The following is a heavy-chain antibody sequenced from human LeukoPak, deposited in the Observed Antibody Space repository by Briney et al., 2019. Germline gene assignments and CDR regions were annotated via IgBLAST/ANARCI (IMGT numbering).Heavy chain of an antibody. Sequence: GGSLRLSCVASGFIFSTYWMGWVRQAPGKGLEWLANINPGGSEKYYVDSVKGRFTISRDDAKNSLYLQVDSLRADDTAVYYCARFGYAYACDYWGQGTLVTVSS. V-gene: IGHV3-7*04. CDR3: ARFGYAYACDY. J-gene: IGHJ4*02. CDR2: INPGGSEK. D-gene: IGHD5-18*01. CDR1: GFIFSTYW.